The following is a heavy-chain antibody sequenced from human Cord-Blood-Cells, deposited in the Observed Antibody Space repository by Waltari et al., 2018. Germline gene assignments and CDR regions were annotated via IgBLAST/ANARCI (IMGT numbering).Heavy chain of an antibody. V-gene: IGHV1-2*02. Sequence: VQLVPSGAEVKKPGASVKGSWQASGYTFTGSYMHWVRQAPGQGLEWMGWINPNRGGTNYAQKFQGRVTMTRDTSISTAYMELSRLRSDDTAVYYCARDGTGGYRNYYYYMDVWGKGTTVTVSS. J-gene: IGHJ6*03. CDR3: ARDGTGGYRNYYYYMDV. CDR1: GYTFTGSY. D-gene: IGHD3-16*02. CDR2: INPNRGGT.